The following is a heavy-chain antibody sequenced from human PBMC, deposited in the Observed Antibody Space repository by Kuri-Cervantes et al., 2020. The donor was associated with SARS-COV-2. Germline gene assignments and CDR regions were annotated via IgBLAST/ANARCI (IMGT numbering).Heavy chain of an antibody. V-gene: IGHV3-30*02. J-gene: IGHJ4*02. CDR3: ARLPGIAAAAPEGYYFDY. CDR1: GYTFTSYG. CDR2: IRYDGSNK. Sequence: SCKASGYTFTSYGMHWVRQAPGKGLEWVAFIRYDGSNKYYADSVKGRFTISRDNSKNTLYLQMNSLRAEDTAVYYCARLPGIAAAAPEGYYFDYWGQGTLVTVSS. D-gene: IGHD6-13*01.